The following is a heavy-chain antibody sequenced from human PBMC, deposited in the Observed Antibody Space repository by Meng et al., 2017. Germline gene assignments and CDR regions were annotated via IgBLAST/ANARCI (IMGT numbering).Heavy chain of an antibody. CDR1: GYTFTGYN. J-gene: IGHJ4*02. CDR3: ARSIVATMVFDY. CDR2: INPNSGGT. Sequence: VQLVQSGAEVKKPGASVKVSCKASGYTFTGYNIHWVRQAPGQGLEWMGRINPNSGGTNYAQKFQGRVTMTRDTSISTAYTELSRLRSDDTAVYYCARSIVATMVFDYWGQGTLVTVSS. D-gene: IGHD5-12*01. V-gene: IGHV1-2*06.